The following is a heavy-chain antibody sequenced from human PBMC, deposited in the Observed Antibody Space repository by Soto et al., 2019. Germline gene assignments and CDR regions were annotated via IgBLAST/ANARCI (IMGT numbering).Heavy chain of an antibody. V-gene: IGHV4-34*01. Sequence: SETMSLTCAGYGGSFSGYYWSWIRQPPGKGLEWIGEINHSGSTNYNPSLKSRVTISVDTSKNQFSLKLSSVTAADTAVYYCARGRDDFWSGYRFDYWGQGTLVTVSS. D-gene: IGHD3-3*01. CDR2: INHSGST. CDR3: ARGRDDFWSGYRFDY. J-gene: IGHJ4*02. CDR1: GGSFSGYY.